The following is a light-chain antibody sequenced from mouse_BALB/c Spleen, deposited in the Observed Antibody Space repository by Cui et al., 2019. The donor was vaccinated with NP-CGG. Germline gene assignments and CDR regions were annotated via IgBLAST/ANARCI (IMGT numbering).Light chain of an antibody. CDR3: ALWYSNHWV. V-gene: IGLV1*01. CDR2: GTK. J-gene: IGLJ1*01. Sequence: QAGVTQESSLTTSPGETVTLTCRSSTGAVTASNYANWVQEKPDHLFTGLIGGTKNRVPGVPARFSGSLIGDKAALTITGAQTEDEAIYFCALWYSNHWVFGGGTKLTVL. CDR1: TGAVTASNY.